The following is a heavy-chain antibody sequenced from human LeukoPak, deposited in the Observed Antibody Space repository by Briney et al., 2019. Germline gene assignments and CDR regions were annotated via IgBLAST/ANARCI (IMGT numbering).Heavy chain of an antibody. D-gene: IGHD2-21*02. CDR2: THHSGSA. CDR3: ARLPGCSGADCFRAFDI. Sequence: SETLSLTCTVSDDSISSYYWIWIRQPPGKGLEWIGYTHHSGSANYNPSLRSRITMSVDTSKNHFSLSLTSVTAADTAVYYCARLPGCSGADCFRAFDIWGQGTMVTVSS. V-gene: IGHV4-59*08. CDR1: DDSISSYY. J-gene: IGHJ3*02.